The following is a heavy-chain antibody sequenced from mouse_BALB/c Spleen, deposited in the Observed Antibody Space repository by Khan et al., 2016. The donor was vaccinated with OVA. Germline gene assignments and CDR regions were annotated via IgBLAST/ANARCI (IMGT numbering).Heavy chain of an antibody. V-gene: IGHV3-2*02. J-gene: IGHJ3*01. CDR1: GYSITSEYA. Sequence: EVQLQESGPGLVKPSQSLSLTCTVTGYSITSEYAWNWIRQFPGNKLEWMGYINYSGNTRFNPSLKSRTSITRDTSKNQFFLQLNSVTTEDTATYHCARKDYYDYDPFPYWGQGTLVTVSA. D-gene: IGHD2-4*01. CDR2: INYSGNT. CDR3: ARKDYYDYDPFPY.